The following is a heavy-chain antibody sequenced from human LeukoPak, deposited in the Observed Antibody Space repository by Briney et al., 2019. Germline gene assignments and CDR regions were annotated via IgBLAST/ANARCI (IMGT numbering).Heavy chain of an antibody. CDR3: ARHLLWFGESHYGMDV. CDR2: IYYTGST. V-gene: IGHV4-59*08. D-gene: IGHD3-10*01. J-gene: IGHJ6*02. Sequence: SETLSLTCTVSGGSISRDYWSWIRQPPGKGLEWIGYIYYTGSTNYNPSLKSRVTISVDTSKNQFSLKLRSVTAADTAVYYCARHLLWFGESHYGMDVWGQGTTVTVSS. CDR1: GGSISRDY.